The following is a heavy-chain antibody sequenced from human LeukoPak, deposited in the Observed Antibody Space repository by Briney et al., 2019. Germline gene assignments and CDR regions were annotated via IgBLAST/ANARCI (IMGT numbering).Heavy chain of an antibody. D-gene: IGHD4-17*01. J-gene: IGHJ5*02. Sequence: PGGSLRLSCAASGFTFSSYAMSWVRQAPGKGLEWVSAISGSGGSTYYADSVKGRFTISRDNSKNTLYLQMNSLRAGDTAVYYCAKCGGDYVYDHWFDPWGQGTLVTVSS. V-gene: IGHV3-23*01. CDR1: GFTFSSYA. CDR3: AKCGGDYVYDHWFDP. CDR2: ISGSGGST.